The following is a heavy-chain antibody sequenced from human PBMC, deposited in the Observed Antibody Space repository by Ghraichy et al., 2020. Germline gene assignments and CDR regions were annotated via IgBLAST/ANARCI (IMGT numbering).Heavy chain of an antibody. CDR1: GFSLSASGLV. V-gene: IGHV2-5*01. CDR2: IYWTDNK. J-gene: IGHJ4*02. Sequence: SGPTLVKPTQTLTLTCTFSGFSLSASGLVVGWIRQPPGKALEWLALIYWTDNKYYSPSLNNRLTITKDTSKNQVVLTLTNVGPVDTATYFCAHHNVDSGMALDHWGQGTLVTVSS. D-gene: IGHD5-18*01. CDR3: AHHNVDSGMALDH.